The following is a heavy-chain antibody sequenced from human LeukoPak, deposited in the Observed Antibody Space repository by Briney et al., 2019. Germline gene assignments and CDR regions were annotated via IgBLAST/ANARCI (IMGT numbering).Heavy chain of an antibody. D-gene: IGHD6-6*01. CDR2: IFSGGST. CDR1: GFTVSSNY. V-gene: IGHV3-66*01. CDR3: ATIAARRFDY. Sequence: GGYLRLSCAASGFTVSSNYLSWVRQAPGKGLEWVSVIFSGGSTYYADSVKGRFTISRDNSRNTLYLQMNSLRAEDTAVYYCATIAARRFDYWGQGTLVTVSS. J-gene: IGHJ4*02.